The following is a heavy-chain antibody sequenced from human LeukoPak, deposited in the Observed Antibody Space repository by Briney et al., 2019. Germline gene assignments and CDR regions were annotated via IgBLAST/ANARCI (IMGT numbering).Heavy chain of an antibody. CDR3: ASLGGTWYQIY. D-gene: IGHD6-13*01. CDR1: GFTFSSYS. Sequence: GGSLRLSCAASGFTFSSYSMNWVRQAPGKGLEWVSYISSSSSYIHYADSVKGRFTISRDNAKNSLYLQMNSLRAEDTAVYYCASLGGTWYQIYWGQGTLVTVSS. J-gene: IGHJ4*02. V-gene: IGHV3-21*01. CDR2: ISSSSSYI.